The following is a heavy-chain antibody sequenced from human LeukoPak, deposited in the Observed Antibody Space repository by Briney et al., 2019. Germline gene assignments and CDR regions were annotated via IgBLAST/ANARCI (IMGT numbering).Heavy chain of an antibody. CDR1: GGSISSSSYY. J-gene: IGHJ4*02. D-gene: IGHD1-26*01. CDR3: ARPNSGSYAY. V-gene: IGHV4-39*01. Sequence: SETLSLTCTVSGGSISSSSYYWGWIRQPPGKGLEWIGSIYYSGSTYYNPSLKSRVTISVDTSKNQFPLKLSSVTAADTAVYYCARPNSGSYAYWGQGTLVTVSS. CDR2: IYYSGST.